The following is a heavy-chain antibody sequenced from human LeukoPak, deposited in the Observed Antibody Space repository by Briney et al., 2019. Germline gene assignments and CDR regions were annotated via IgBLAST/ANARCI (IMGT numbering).Heavy chain of an antibody. CDR2: IYYSGST. J-gene: IGHJ3*02. Sequence: SETLSLTCTVSGGSISSYYWSWIRQPPGKGLEWIGYIYYSGSTYYNPSLKSRVTISVDTSKNQFSLKLSSVTAADTAVYYSARGGLEAFDIWGQGTMVTVSS. CDR3: ARGGLEAFDI. D-gene: IGHD1-1*01. CDR1: GGSISSYY. V-gene: IGHV4-59*01.